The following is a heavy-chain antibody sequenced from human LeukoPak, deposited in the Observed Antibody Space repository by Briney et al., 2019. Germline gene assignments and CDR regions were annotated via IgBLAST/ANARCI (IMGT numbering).Heavy chain of an antibody. CDR3: ARGDLTAFLELLIDY. CDR1: GFTFSSYG. V-gene: IGHV3-33*01. J-gene: IGHJ4*02. Sequence: GGSLRLSCAASGFTFSSYGMHWVRQAPGKGLEWVAVIWYDGSNKYYADSVKGRFTISRDNSKNTLYLQMNSLRAEDTAMYYCARGDLTAFLELLIDYWGQGTLVTVSS. D-gene: IGHD2-15*01. CDR2: IWYDGSNK.